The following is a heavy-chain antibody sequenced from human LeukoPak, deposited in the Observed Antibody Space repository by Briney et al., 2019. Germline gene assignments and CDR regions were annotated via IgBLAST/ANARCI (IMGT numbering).Heavy chain of an antibody. J-gene: IGHJ3*02. Sequence: SETLSLTCTVSGVSISSYYWSWIRHSPGKGLEWIGYIYHSGSTYYNPSLKSRVTISVDRSKNQFSLKLSSVTAADTAVYYCARPAYSSSWYEAFDIWGQGTMVTVSS. V-gene: IGHV4-59*04. D-gene: IGHD6-13*01. CDR3: ARPAYSSSWYEAFDI. CDR1: GVSISSYY. CDR2: IYHSGST.